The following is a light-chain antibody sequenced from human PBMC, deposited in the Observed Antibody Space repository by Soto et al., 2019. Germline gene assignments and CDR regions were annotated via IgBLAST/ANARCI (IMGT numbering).Light chain of an antibody. J-gene: IGLJ1*01. Sequence: QAASVSGSPGQSITISCTGTSSDVGAYIYVSWYQHQPGKAPKLMIYEVSNRPSGVSNRFSGSKSGNTASLTISGLQAEDEADYYCSSYTSSSTLYVFGTGTKLTVL. V-gene: IGLV2-14*01. CDR1: SSDVGAYIY. CDR2: EVS. CDR3: SSYTSSSTLYV.